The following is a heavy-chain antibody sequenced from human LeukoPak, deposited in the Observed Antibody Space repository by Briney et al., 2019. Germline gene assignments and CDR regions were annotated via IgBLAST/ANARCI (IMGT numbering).Heavy chain of an antibody. Sequence: SETLSLTCAVSGYSISSGYYWGWIRQPPGKGLEWIGSIYHSGSTYYNPSLKSRVTTSVDTSKNQFSLKLSSVTAADTAAYYCARDPKVGATTGYWGQGTLVTVSS. CDR3: ARDPKVGATTGY. CDR2: IYHSGST. J-gene: IGHJ4*02. V-gene: IGHV4-38-2*02. D-gene: IGHD1-26*01. CDR1: GYSISSGYY.